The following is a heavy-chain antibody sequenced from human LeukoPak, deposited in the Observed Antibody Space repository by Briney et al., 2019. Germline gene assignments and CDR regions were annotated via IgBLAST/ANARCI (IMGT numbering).Heavy chain of an antibody. CDR2: INHSGST. CDR1: GGSFSGYY. CDR3: ARCTMVRGVIFRDNQRGAKVKSYYFDY. J-gene: IGHJ4*02. V-gene: IGHV4-34*01. Sequence: SETLSLTCAVYGGSFSGYYWSWIRQPPGKGLEWIGEINHSGSTNYNPSLKSRVTISVDTSKNQFSLKLSSVTAADTAVYYCARCTMVRGVIFRDNQRGAKVKSYYFDYWGQGTLSPSPQ. D-gene: IGHD3-10*01.